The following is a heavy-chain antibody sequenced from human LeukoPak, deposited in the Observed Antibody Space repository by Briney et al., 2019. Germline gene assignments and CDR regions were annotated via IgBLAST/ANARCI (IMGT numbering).Heavy chain of an antibody. V-gene: IGHV3-30*03. CDR2: ISYDGSNK. CDR3: ARDSRPSTPLYRYNWFDP. CDR1: GFTFSSYG. D-gene: IGHD4-11*01. J-gene: IGHJ5*02. Sequence: PGGSLRLSCAASGFTFSSYGMHWVRQAPGKGLEWVAVISYDGSNKYYADSVKGRFTISRDNSKNTLYLQMNSLRAEDTAVYYCARDSRPSTPLYRYNWFDPWGQGTLVTVSS.